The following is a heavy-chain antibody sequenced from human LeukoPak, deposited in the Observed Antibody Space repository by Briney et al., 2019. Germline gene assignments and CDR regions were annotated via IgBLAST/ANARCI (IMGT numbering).Heavy chain of an antibody. CDR1: GGSFSGYY. V-gene: IGHV4-34*01. CDR3: ARGPRGPEGSSWSY. Sequence: PSETLSITCAVYGGSFSGYYWSWIRQPPGKGLEWIGEINHSGSTNYNPSLKSRVTISVDTSKNQFSLKLSSVTAADTAVYYCARGPRGPEGSSWSYWGQGTLVTVSS. D-gene: IGHD6-13*01. CDR2: INHSGST. J-gene: IGHJ4*02.